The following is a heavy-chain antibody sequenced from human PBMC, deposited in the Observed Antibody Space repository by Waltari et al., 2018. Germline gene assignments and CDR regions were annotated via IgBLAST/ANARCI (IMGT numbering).Heavy chain of an antibody. CDR3: ARATQWLDYYYYYMDV. V-gene: IGHV3-48*03. CDR2: ISSSGSTI. Sequence: EVQLVESGGGLVQPGGSLRLSCAASGFTFSSYEMNWVRQAPGKGLEWVSYISSSGSTIYYADSVKGRFTISRDNAKNSLYLQMNSLRAEDTAVYYCARATQWLDYYYYYMDVWGKGTTVTVSS. D-gene: IGHD6-19*01. CDR1: GFTFSSYE. J-gene: IGHJ6*03.